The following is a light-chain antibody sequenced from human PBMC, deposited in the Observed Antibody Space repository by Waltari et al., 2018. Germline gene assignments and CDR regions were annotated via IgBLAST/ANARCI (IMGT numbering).Light chain of an antibody. CDR2: DVT. CDR3: SSYTTRSTRV. V-gene: IGLV2-14*03. CDR1: SSDVGDYKY. J-gene: IGLJ1*01. Sequence: QSALTPPASVSGSPGQSITISCTAPSSDVGDYKYVSWYQQHPGKVPKLLIYDVTNRPSGISYRFSGSKSGYTASLTISGLQAEDEADYYCSSYTTRSTRVFGTGTKVTVL.